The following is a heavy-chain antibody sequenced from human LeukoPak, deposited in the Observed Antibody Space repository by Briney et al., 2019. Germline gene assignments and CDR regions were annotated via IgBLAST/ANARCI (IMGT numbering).Heavy chain of an antibody. J-gene: IGHJ4*02. Sequence: PGGSLRLSCAASRFTLSNYWMSWVRQAPGKGLEWVANINQDGGEKYYVDSVKGRFTISRDNAKNSLYLQMNSLRGEDTAVYYCAREGDGYNSFWLDYWGQGTLVTVSS. CDR3: AREGDGYNSFWLDY. V-gene: IGHV3-7*01. CDR2: INQDGGEK. D-gene: IGHD5-24*01. CDR1: RFTLSNYW.